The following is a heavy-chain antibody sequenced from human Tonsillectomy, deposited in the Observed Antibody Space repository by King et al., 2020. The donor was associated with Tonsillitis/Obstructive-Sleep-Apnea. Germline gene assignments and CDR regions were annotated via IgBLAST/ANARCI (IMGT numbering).Heavy chain of an antibody. D-gene: IGHD2-2*01. CDR1: GFSLTTSGVG. CDR3: AHRQRAGYCTSDSCYSVGYFDY. J-gene: IGHJ4*02. V-gene: IGHV2-5*02. CDR2: IYWDDDK. Sequence: TLQESGPTLVKPTQTLTLTCTFSGFSLTTSGVGVGWIRQPPGKALEWLALIYWDDDKRYRPSLRSRLTITKDTSKNQVGLTMTNMDPWDTATYYCAHRQRAGYCTSDSCYSVGYFDYWGLGTLVTVSS.